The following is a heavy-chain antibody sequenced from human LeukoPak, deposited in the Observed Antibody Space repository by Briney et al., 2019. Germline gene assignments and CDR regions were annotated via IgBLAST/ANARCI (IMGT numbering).Heavy chain of an antibody. Sequence: SETLSLTCTVSGGSISSYYWSWIRQPPGKGLEWIGYIYYSGSTNYNPSLKSRVTISVDTSKNQFSLKLSSVTAADTAVYYCARDFPYEGYFDWLSPTLGWFDYWGQGTLVTVSS. V-gene: IGHV4-59*12. CDR2: IYYSGST. D-gene: IGHD3-9*01. CDR1: GGSISSYY. CDR3: ARDFPYEGYFDWLSPTLGWFDY. J-gene: IGHJ4*02.